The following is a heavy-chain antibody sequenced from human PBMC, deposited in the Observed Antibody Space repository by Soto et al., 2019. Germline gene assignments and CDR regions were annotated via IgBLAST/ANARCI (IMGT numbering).Heavy chain of an antibody. V-gene: IGHV1-69*04. CDR3: AREEYYYGSGAFFDY. J-gene: IGHJ4*02. CDR1: GGTFSSYT. Sequence: GASVKVSCKASGGTFSSYTISWVRQAPGQGLEWMGRIIPILGIANYAQKFQGRVTITADKSTSTAYMELSSLRSEDTAVYYCAREEYYYGSGAFFDYWAREPWSPSPQ. CDR2: IIPILGIA. D-gene: IGHD3-10*01.